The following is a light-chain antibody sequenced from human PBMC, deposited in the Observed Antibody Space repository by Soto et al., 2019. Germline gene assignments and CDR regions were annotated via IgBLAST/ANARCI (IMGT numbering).Light chain of an antibody. CDR2: EVS. V-gene: IGLV2-14*01. CDR3: SSYTSSSSLA. J-gene: IGLJ1*01. CDR1: SSDVGSYNY. Sequence: QSVLTQPASVSGSPGQSITISCTGASSDVGSYNYVSWYQQYPGKAPKLMLFEVSARPSGVSNRFSGSKSGNTASLTISGLQAEDEADYYCSSYTSSSSLAFGTGTKVTAL.